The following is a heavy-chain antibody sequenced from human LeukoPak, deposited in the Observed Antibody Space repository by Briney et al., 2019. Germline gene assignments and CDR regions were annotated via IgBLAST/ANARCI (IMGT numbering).Heavy chain of an antibody. CDR1: GFTFDDYA. V-gene: IGHV3-9*01. CDR2: ISWNSGSI. CDR3: ARVRGYFDY. J-gene: IGHJ4*02. Sequence: GGSLRLSCAASGFTFDDYAMHWVRQAPGKGLEWVSGISWNSGSIGYADSVKGRFTISRDNAKNSLYLQMNSLRAEDTAVYYCARVRGYFDYWGQGTLVTVSS. D-gene: IGHD3-10*01.